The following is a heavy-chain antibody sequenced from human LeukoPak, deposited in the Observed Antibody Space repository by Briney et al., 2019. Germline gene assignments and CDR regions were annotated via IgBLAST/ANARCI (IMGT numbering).Heavy chain of an antibody. Sequence: APVKASCKASGYTFTSYDINWVRQATRQQLECMGWMNTNSGNTGYAQKFQGRVTMTRNTSISTAYMELSSMRSEDTAVYYCARDGAAAGYYYYGMDVWGQGTTVTVSS. CDR2: MNTNSGNT. J-gene: IGHJ6*02. CDR3: ARDGAAAGYYYYGMDV. V-gene: IGHV1-8*01. D-gene: IGHD6-13*01. CDR1: GYTFTSYD.